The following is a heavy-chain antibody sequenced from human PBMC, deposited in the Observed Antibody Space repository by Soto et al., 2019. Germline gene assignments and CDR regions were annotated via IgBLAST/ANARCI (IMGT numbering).Heavy chain of an antibody. V-gene: IGHV3-48*02. J-gene: IGHJ6*01. Sequence: YLRLSCAESVFTFSNFNVNWVRQAPGKGLEWVSYISSNSNNIYYADSVKGRFTISRDNAKNSLFLQMNSLRDEDTAVYYCARDRPSWQLLARYFYYGMVVSGQTIRVSFSS. CDR1: VFTFSNFN. CDR2: ISSNSNNI. CDR3: ARDRPSWQLLARYFYYGMVV. D-gene: IGHD6-19*01.